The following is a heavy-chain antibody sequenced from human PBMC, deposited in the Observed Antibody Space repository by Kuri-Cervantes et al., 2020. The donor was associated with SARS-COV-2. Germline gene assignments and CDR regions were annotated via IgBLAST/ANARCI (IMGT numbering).Heavy chain of an antibody. CDR3: AKDAGCGGDCYSNVRDRHAFDI. CDR1: GFTFSSYW. V-gene: IGHV3-21*04. CDR2: ISSGSTYI. J-gene: IGHJ3*02. D-gene: IGHD2-21*01. Sequence: GESLKISCAASGFTFSSYWMSWVRQAPGKGLEWVSSISSGSTYIYYADSVKGRFTISRDNAKNSLYLQMNSLRAEDTALYYCAKDAGCGGDCYSNVRDRHAFDIWGQGTMVTVAS.